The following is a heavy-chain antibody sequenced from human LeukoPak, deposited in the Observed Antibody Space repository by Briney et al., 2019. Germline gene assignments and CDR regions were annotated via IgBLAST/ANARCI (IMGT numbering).Heavy chain of an antibody. V-gene: IGHV3-53*05. D-gene: IGHD3-10*01. CDR1: GFTVSSNY. Sequence: PGGSLRLSWAASGFTVSSNYMSWVRQAPVKGLEWVSVIYSGGSTYYADSVKGRFTISRDNSRDTLYLEMNSLRPEDTAVYYCAKDLMRDRWFGESWGQGTLVTVSS. CDR2: IYSGGST. CDR3: AKDLMRDRWFGES. J-gene: IGHJ5*02.